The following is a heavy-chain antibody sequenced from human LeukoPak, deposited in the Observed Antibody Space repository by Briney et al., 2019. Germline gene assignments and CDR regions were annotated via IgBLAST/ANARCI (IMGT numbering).Heavy chain of an antibody. V-gene: IGHV3-21*01. J-gene: IGHJ4*02. Sequence: PGGSLRLSCAASGFTFSSYSMNWVRQAPGKGLEWVSSISSSSSYIYYADSVKGRFTISRDNAKNSLYLQMNSLRAEDTAVYYCARDGGSMYSSSPQFDCWGQGTLVTVSS. CDR2: ISSSSSYI. D-gene: IGHD6-6*01. CDR3: ARDGGSMYSSSPQFDC. CDR1: GFTFSSYS.